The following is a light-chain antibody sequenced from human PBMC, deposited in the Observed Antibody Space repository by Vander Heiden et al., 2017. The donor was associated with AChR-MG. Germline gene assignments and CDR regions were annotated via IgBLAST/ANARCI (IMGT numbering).Light chain of an antibody. CDR1: RLSNKS. J-gene: IGLJ1*01. Sequence: DDLTQSPPGSVSPGQTATITCSVERLSNKSTAWYHLRTAQSPVLVIFQDNLRPSGIPERFSGSNSGNTATLTISGIQSMDDGDYYCQVWDSDTDVFGTGTKVTV. V-gene: IGLV3-1*01. CDR2: QDN. CDR3: QVWDSDTDV.